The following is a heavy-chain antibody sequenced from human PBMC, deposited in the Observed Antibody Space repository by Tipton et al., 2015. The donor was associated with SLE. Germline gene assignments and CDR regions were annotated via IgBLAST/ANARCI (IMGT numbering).Heavy chain of an antibody. Sequence: TLSLTCTVSGGSISSSSYYWGWIRQPPGKGLEWIGSIYYSGSTYYNPSLKSRVTISVDTSKNQFSLKPSSVTAADTAVYYCARGYCSGGSCSRWSYFDLWGRGTLVTVSS. D-gene: IGHD2-15*01. CDR1: GGSISSSSYY. CDR3: ARGYCSGGSCSRWSYFDL. V-gene: IGHV4-39*07. J-gene: IGHJ2*01. CDR2: IYYSGST.